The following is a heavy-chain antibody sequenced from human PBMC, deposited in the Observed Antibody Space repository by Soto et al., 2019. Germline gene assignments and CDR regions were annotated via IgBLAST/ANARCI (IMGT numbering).Heavy chain of an antibody. J-gene: IGHJ4*02. CDR3: ARDKPYSSGWYRRAVLGY. CDR1: GGTFSSYA. V-gene: IGHV1-69*01. D-gene: IGHD6-19*01. CDR2: IIPIFGTA. Sequence: QVQLVQSGAEVKKPGSSVKVSCKASGGTFSSYAISWVRQAPGQGLEWMGGIIPIFGTANYAQKFQGRVTITADESTSTAYMELSSLRSEDTAVYYCARDKPYSSGWYRRAVLGYWGQGTLVTVSS.